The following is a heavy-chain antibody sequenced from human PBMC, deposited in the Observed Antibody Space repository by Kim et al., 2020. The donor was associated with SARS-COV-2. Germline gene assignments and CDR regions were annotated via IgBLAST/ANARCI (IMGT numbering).Heavy chain of an antibody. CDR2: ISWNGGSI. Sequence: GGSLRLSCAASGFTFSDYAMHWVRQAPGKGLEWVSGISWNGGSIGYADSVKGRFTISRDNTKNSLYLQMNSLRAEDTALYYCAKDIEVNGSGIYGHRRFYFHWMDVWGQGTTVTVSS. V-gene: IGHV3-9*01. D-gene: IGHD3-10*01. CDR1: GFTFSDYA. CDR3: AKDIEVNGSGIYGHRRFYFHWMDV. J-gene: IGHJ6*02.